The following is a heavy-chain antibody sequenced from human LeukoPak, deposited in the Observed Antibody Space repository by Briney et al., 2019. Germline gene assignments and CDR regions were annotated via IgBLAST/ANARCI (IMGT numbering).Heavy chain of an antibody. Sequence: GGSLRLSCAASGLILSSYVMSWVRQAPGKGLEWVSTITVSGGRTYYADSVKGRFTISRDNSKNTLYLQMGSLRTEDMAVFYCARGSHRRYSSSWYSLWGQGTLVTVSS. CDR3: ARGSHRRYSSSWYSL. V-gene: IGHV3-23*01. CDR2: ITVSGGRT. CDR1: GLILSSYV. J-gene: IGHJ4*02. D-gene: IGHD6-13*01.